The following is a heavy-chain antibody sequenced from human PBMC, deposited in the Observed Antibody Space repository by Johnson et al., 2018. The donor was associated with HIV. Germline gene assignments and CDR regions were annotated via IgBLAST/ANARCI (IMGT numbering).Heavy chain of an antibody. CDR1: GFTFITYA. D-gene: IGHD3-16*01. V-gene: IGHV3-30*14. CDR2: ISYDGSNK. J-gene: IGHJ3*01. CDR3: ARVGASRFDAFHV. Sequence: QVQLVESGGGVVQPGRSLRLSCAASGFTFITYAMHWVRQAPGKGLEWVAAISYDGSNKYYADSVKGRFTISRDNSKNTLYLKMKSLRAEETAVYYCARVGASRFDAFHVWGQGTMVTVSS.